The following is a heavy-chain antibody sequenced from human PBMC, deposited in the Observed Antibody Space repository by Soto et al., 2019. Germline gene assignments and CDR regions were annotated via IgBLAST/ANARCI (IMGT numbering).Heavy chain of an antibody. CDR1: GGTFSSYA. V-gene: IGHV1-69*01. Sequence: QVPLVQSGAEVKKPGSSVKVSCKASGGTFSSYAISWVRQAPGQGLEWMGGIIPLFRTSNYAHKFRGRVTVTADESTSTVYLELRSLRSDDTAVYYCARVDGGNIDYWGQGTLVTISS. CDR2: IIPLFRTS. D-gene: IGHD3-16*01. CDR3: ARVDGGNIDY. J-gene: IGHJ4*02.